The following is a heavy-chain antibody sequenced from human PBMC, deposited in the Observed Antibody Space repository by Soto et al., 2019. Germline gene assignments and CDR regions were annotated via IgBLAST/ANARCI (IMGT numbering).Heavy chain of an antibody. CDR3: ARESMTLTNGWYFDL. J-gene: IGHJ2*01. CDR1: GGSISGGVHS. Sequence: QVQLQESCPGLVKPSETLSLTCTVSGGSISGGVHSWSWIRQPPGNGLEWIGHFFDSGSTYYNPSLKSRLTISVDTSKNQFSLRLSSVTAADTAVYYCARESMTLTNGWYFDLWGRGTLVTVSS. CDR2: FFDSGST. V-gene: IGHV4-30-4*01. D-gene: IGHD2-8*01.